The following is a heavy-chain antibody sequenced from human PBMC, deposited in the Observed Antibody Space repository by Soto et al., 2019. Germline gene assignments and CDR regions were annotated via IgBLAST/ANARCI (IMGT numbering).Heavy chain of an antibody. CDR1: GFTFSFYA. CDR3: ARQAKIGDRSQFYFDS. Sequence: QVRLVESGGDVVQPGRSLRLSCAASGFTFSFYAMHWVRQAPGKGLEWVAVISYNGRNKHYVDSVKGRFTISRDNSQDTLYPQMDSLRPDDTAVYYCARQAKIGDRSQFYFDSWGQGTLVTVSS. V-gene: IGHV3-30*04. D-gene: IGHD3-16*01. J-gene: IGHJ4*02. CDR2: ISYNGRNK.